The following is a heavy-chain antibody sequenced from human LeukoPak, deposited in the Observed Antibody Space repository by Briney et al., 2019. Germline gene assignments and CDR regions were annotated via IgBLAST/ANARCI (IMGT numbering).Heavy chain of an antibody. D-gene: IGHD1-1*01. V-gene: IGHV4-59*01. CDR3: ARGAGTELFDP. J-gene: IGHJ5*02. CDR1: GGSISSYY. CDR2: IYYSGST. Sequence: SETLSLTCTVSGGSISSYYWSWIRQPPGKGLEWIGYIYYSGSTNYNPSLKSRVTISVDTSKNQFSLKLSSVTAADTAVYYCARGAGTELFDPWGQGTLATVYS.